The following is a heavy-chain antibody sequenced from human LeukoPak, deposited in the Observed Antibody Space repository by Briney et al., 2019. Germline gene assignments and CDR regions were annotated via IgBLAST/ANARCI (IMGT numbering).Heavy chain of an antibody. CDR2: IYYSGSS. V-gene: IGHV4-59*08. D-gene: IGHD6-19*01. Sequence: SETLSLTCTVSGGSISSYYWSWIRQPPGKGLEWIGYIYYSGSSNYNPSLKSRVTISVDTSKNQFSLKLSSVTAADAAVYYCARTGSGSWYYFDYWGQGTLVTVSS. CDR1: GGSISSYY. CDR3: ARTGSGSWYYFDY. J-gene: IGHJ4*02.